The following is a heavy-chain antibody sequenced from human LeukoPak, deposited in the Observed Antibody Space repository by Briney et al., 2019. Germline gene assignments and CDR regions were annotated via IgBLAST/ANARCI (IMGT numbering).Heavy chain of an antibody. D-gene: IGHD5-18*01. Sequence: PGRSLRLSCAASGFTFSSYAMHWVRQAPGKGLEWVAVISYDGSNKYYADSVKGRFTISRDNSKNTLYLQMNSLRAEDTAVYYCARDGAYSYGLAYYCYYMDVWGKGTTVTVSS. J-gene: IGHJ6*03. V-gene: IGHV3-30*01. CDR2: ISYDGSNK. CDR3: ARDGAYSYGLAYYCYYMDV. CDR1: GFTFSSYA.